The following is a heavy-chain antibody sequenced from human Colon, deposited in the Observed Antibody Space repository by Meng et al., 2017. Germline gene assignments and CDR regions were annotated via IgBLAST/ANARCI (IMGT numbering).Heavy chain of an antibody. V-gene: IGHV3-30*18. CDR3: AKGRDTGSHYVPYFDY. J-gene: IGHJ4*02. D-gene: IGHD1-26*01. CDR1: GFTFSSYG. CDR2: TSGDGSIK. Sequence: QVQLVQAGGGVVVPGRSLSLAFAAPGFTFSSYGMHWVRQAPGKGLEWVVVTSGDGSIKVYADSVKGRFTISRDNSKNTLFLQMDSLRAEDTAVYYCAKGRDTGSHYVPYFDYWGQGALVTVSS.